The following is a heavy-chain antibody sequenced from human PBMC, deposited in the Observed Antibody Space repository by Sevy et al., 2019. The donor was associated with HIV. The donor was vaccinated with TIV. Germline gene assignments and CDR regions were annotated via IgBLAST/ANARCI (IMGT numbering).Heavy chain of an antibody. V-gene: IGHV3-7*01. CDR3: VKTRYSGYYAFDG. J-gene: IGHJ3*01. CDR1: GFTFTNDW. CDR2: IKQDGSAK. D-gene: IGHD3-22*01. Sequence: GGSLRLSCAASGFTFTNDWMSWVRQAPGKELEWVANIKQDGSAKYYVDSVKGRFTISRDNAKNSLYLQMNSLRAEDTAVYYCVKTRYSGYYAFDGWGQGTLVTVSS.